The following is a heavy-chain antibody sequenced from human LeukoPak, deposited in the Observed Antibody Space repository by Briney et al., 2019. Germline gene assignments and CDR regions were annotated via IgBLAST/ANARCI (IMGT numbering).Heavy chain of an antibody. Sequence: GGSLRLSCAASGFTFSSYGMHWVRQAPGKGLEWVAVISYDGSNKYYADSVKGRFTISRDNSKNTLYLQMNSLRAEDTAVYYCAKVPYGGKDYYYYGMDVWSQGTTVTVSS. V-gene: IGHV3-30*18. CDR2: ISYDGSNK. CDR3: AKVPYGGKDYYYYGMDV. D-gene: IGHD4-23*01. CDR1: GFTFSSYG. J-gene: IGHJ6*02.